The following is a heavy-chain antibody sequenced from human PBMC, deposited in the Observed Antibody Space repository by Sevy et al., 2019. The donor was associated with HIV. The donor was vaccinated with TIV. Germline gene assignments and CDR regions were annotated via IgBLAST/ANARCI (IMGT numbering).Heavy chain of an antibody. CDR1: GGSITSGAYS. V-gene: IGHV4-30-2*01. Sequence: SETLSLTCTVSGGSITSGAYSWYWIRQPPGKGLEWLGNIYYGGSTYYNPSLNSRVTMSIDSSKNQFFLKLSSVTAADTAVYYCARDITGTKNRFDPWGQGTLVTVSS. D-gene: IGHD1-20*01. CDR3: ARDITGTKNRFDP. CDR2: IYYGGST. J-gene: IGHJ5*02.